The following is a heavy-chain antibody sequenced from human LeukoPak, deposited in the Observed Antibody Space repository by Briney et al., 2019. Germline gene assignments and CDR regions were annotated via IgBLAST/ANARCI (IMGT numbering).Heavy chain of an antibody. D-gene: IGHD3-3*01. CDR1: GFTFSSYW. Sequence: HTGGSLRLSCAASGFTFSSYWMHWVRQAPGKGLVWVSRINSDGSSTYYADSVKGRFTISRDNAKNTLYLQMNSLRAEDTALYYCARGGLTIFGVVNYMDVWGKGTTVTVSS. V-gene: IGHV3-74*01. J-gene: IGHJ6*03. CDR3: ARGGLTIFGVVNYMDV. CDR2: INSDGSST.